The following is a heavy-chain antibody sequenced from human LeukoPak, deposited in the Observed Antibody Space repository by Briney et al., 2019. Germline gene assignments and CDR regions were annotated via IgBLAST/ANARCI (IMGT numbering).Heavy chain of an antibody. CDR2: IWHDGSSK. CDR3: AKDAQRGFDYSNSLEY. J-gene: IGHJ4*02. V-gene: IGHV3-33*06. Sequence: PGRSLILSCAASGFIFSHYGMHWVRQAPGKGLEWVAVIWHDGSSKYYADSVKGRFTISRDNSENTVYLQMNSLRAEDTAVYYCAKDAQRGFDYSNSLEYWGQGDLVTVSS. CDR1: GFIFSHYG. D-gene: IGHD4-11*01.